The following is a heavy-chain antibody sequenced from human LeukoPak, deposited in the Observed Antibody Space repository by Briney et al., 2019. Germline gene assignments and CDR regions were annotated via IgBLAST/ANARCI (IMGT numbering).Heavy chain of an antibody. Sequence: SLRLSCAASGFTVSSSHLTWVRQAPGKGLEWVSLIYSDGRTYYADSVRGRFTISRDNSKNTLYLQMNSLRVEDTAVFYCVRPKHSSISWLHYGMDVWGQGTTVIVSS. CDR2: IYSDGRT. CDR1: GFTVSSSH. CDR3: VRPKHSSISWLHYGMDV. D-gene: IGHD2-2*01. J-gene: IGHJ6*02. V-gene: IGHV3-66*04.